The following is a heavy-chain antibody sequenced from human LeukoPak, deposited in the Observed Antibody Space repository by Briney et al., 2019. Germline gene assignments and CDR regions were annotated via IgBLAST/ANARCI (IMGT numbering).Heavy chain of an antibody. J-gene: IGHJ4*02. CDR3: ARVWYSSGFGAFDY. V-gene: IGHV3-21*01. Sequence: GGSLRLSCAASGFTFSSYSMNWVRQAPGKGLEWVSSISSSSSYIYYADSVKGRFTISRDNSKNTLYLQMNSLRAEDTAVYYCARVWYSSGFGAFDYWGQGTLVTVSS. D-gene: IGHD6-19*01. CDR2: ISSSSSYI. CDR1: GFTFSSYS.